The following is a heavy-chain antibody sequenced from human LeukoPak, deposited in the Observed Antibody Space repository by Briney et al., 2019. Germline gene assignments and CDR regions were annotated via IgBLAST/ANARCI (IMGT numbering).Heavy chain of an antibody. CDR1: GFTFSSYA. V-gene: IGHV3-23*01. Sequence: GGSLRLSCAASGFTFSSYAMSWVRQAPGKGLEWVSAISGSGGSTYYADSVKGRFTISRDNSKNTLYLQMNSLRAEDTAVYYCAKDPPFYYDFWSGQEAFDIWGQGTMVTVSS. CDR2: ISGSGGST. CDR3: AKDPPFYYDFWSGQEAFDI. D-gene: IGHD3-3*01. J-gene: IGHJ3*02.